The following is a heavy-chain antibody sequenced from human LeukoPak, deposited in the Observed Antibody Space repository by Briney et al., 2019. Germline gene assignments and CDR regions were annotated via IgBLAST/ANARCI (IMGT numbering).Heavy chain of an antibody. V-gene: IGHV1-46*01. CDR1: GYTFTSYN. CDR2: IKPSGGST. Sequence: GASVKVSCKASGYTFTSYNMHWVRQAPGQGLEWMGIIKPSGGSTTYAQKLQGRVTMTTDTSTSTAYMELRSLRSDDTTVYYCARVLFLTGYYDLAIMDYWGQGTLVTVSS. J-gene: IGHJ4*02. CDR3: ARVLFLTGYYDLAIMDY. D-gene: IGHD3-9*01.